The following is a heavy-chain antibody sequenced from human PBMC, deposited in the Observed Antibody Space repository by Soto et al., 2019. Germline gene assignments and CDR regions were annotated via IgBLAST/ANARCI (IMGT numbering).Heavy chain of an antibody. V-gene: IGHV4-59*01. CDR1: GGSISSYY. CDR2: IYYSGST. D-gene: IGHD2-15*01. Sequence: PSETLSLTCTVSGGSISSYYWSWIRQPPGKGLEWIGYIYYSGSTNYNPSLKSRVTISVDTSKNQFSLKLSSVTAADTAVYYCARVTRGSPAGDWFDPWGQGTLVTVSS. CDR3: ARVTRGSPAGDWFDP. J-gene: IGHJ5*02.